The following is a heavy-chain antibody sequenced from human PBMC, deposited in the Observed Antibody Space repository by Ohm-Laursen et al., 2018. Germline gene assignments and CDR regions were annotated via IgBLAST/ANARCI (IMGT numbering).Heavy chain of an antibody. CDR1: GFTFSSYE. CDR3: AKERHNSFDY. V-gene: IGHV3-48*03. Sequence: SLRLSCAASGFTFSSYEMNWVRQAPGKGLEWVSYISGGGATIYYADSVKGRFTISRDNAKNSLFLQMNSLRAEDTAVYYCAKERHNSFDYWGQGTLVTVSS. J-gene: IGHJ4*02. CDR2: ISGGGATI. D-gene: IGHD5-24*01.